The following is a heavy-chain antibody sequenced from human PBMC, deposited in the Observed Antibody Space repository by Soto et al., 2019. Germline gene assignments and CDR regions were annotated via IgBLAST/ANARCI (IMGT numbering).Heavy chain of an antibody. J-gene: IGHJ6*02. Sequence: GASVKLSCKACGDSFTRYGIGWARQAPGQGLEWMGWINAYNGNTNYAQNLQGRLTLTTDTSTTTAYMELRSLRSNDTAIYYCAMVDVYVTPSPQDVWGQGTTVTVSS. CDR3: AMVDVYVTPSPQDV. CDR2: INAYNGNT. D-gene: IGHD3-16*01. V-gene: IGHV1-18*01. CDR1: GDSFTRYG.